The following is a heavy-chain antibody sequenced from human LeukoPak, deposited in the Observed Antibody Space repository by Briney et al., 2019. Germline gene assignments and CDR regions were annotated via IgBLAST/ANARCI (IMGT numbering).Heavy chain of an antibody. CDR3: ARDLVDTAIGTLDY. V-gene: IGHV3-7*03. J-gene: IGHJ4*02. CDR2: IKQDGSEK. Sequence: AGGSLRLSCAASGFTFSSYWMRWVRQAPGKGLEWVANIKQDGSEKYYVDSVKGRFTISRDNAKNSLYLQMNSLRAEDTAVYYCARDLVDTAIGTLDYWGQGTLVTVSS. D-gene: IGHD5-18*01. CDR1: GFTFSSYW.